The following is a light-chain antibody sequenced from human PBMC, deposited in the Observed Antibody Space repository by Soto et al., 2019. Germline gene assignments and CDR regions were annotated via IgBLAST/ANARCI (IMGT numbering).Light chain of an antibody. CDR3: CSYAGSSTFSYV. V-gene: IGLV2-23*02. J-gene: IGLJ1*01. Sequence: ALTQPASVSGSPGQSITISCTGTSSDVGSYNLVSWYQQHPGKAPKLMIYEVSKRPSGVSNRFSGSKSGNTASLTISGLQAEDEADYYCCSYAGSSTFSYVFGTGTKVTV. CDR2: EVS. CDR1: SSDVGSYNL.